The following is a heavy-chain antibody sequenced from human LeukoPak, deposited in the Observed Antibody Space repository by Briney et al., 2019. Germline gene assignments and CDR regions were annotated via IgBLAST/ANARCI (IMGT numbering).Heavy chain of an antibody. Sequence: GGSLRLSCAASRFTFSLYWMSWVRQAPGKGLEWVANIKQDGSEKYYVDSAKGRFTISRDNAKNSLYLQMNSLRAEDTAVYYCASTLHGMWFDPWGQGTLVTVSS. CDR1: RFTFSLYW. D-gene: IGHD1-14*01. CDR2: IKQDGSEK. CDR3: ASTLHGMWFDP. V-gene: IGHV3-7*01. J-gene: IGHJ5*02.